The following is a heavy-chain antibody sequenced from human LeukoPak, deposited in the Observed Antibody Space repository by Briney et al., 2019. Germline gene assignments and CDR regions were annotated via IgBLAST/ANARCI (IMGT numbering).Heavy chain of an antibody. CDR3: AEGDRLRTIDY. D-gene: IGHD4-17*01. CDR2: IDGSGDNT. V-gene: IGHV3-23*01. J-gene: IGHJ4*02. CDR1: GFTFGSYA. Sequence: PGGSLRLSCAASGFTFGSYAVSWVRQAPEKGLEWVSAIDGSGDNTYYADSVKGRFTISRDNSKNTLYLQMNSLRAEDTAVYYCAEGDRLRTIDYWGQGTLVTVSS.